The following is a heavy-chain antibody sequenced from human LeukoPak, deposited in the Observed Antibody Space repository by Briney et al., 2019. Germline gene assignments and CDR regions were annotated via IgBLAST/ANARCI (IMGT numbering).Heavy chain of an antibody. CDR2: ISAYNGNT. J-gene: IGHJ4*02. CDR3: ARDQGMVRGVIIRPDY. Sequence: PGASVKVSCKASGYAFTGYYIHWVRQAPGQGLEWMGWISAYNGNTNYAQKLQGRVTMTTDTSTSTAYMELRSLRSDDTAVYYCARDQGMVRGVIIRPDYWGQGTLVTVSS. V-gene: IGHV1-18*04. CDR1: GYAFTGYY. D-gene: IGHD3-10*01.